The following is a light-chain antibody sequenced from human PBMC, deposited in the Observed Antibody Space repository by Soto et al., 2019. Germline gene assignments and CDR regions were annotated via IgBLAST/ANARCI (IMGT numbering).Light chain of an antibody. CDR1: QDINTY. CDR2: AAS. Sequence: DIQMAQSPSSLSASVGDRVTITCRASQDINTYLAWYQQKPGKVPTLLIYAASTLQSGVPSRFSGSGSGTDFTLTINSLQPEDVASYYCQKYDTVPLTFGGGTKVDIK. J-gene: IGKJ4*01. V-gene: IGKV1-27*01. CDR3: QKYDTVPLT.